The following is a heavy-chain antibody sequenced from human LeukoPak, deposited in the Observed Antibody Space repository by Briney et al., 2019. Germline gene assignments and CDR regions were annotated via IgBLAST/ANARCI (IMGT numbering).Heavy chain of an antibody. CDR3: AREPITIFGVITPHDAFDI. Sequence: ASVKVSCKASGYTFTSYYMHWVRQAPGQGLEWMGIINPSGGSTSYAQKLQGRVTMTRDTSISTAYMELSRLRSDDTAVYYCAREPITIFGVITPHDAFDIWGQGTMVTVSS. CDR1: GYTFTSYY. D-gene: IGHD3-3*01. CDR2: INPSGGST. J-gene: IGHJ3*02. V-gene: IGHV1-46*01.